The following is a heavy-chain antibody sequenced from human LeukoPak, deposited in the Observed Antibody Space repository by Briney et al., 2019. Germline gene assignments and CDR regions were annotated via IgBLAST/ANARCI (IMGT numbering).Heavy chain of an antibody. CDR3: ARASGDIVETATMGSY. V-gene: IGHV3-21*01. Sequence: GGSLRLSCAASGFTFSSYSMNWVRQAPGKGLEWVSSISSSSSAIYYADSVKGRFTISRDNAKNSLYLQMNSLRAEDTAVYYCARASGDIVETATMGSYWGQGTLVTVST. CDR1: GFTFSSYS. J-gene: IGHJ4*02. CDR2: ISSSSSAI. D-gene: IGHD5-18*01.